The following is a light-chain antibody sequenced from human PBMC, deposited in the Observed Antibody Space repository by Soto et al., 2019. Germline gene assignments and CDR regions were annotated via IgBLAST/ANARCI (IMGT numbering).Light chain of an antibody. Sequence: EIVMTQSPATLSVSPGERATLSCRASQSVSSNLAWYQQKPGQAPRLLIYGASTRATGIPARFSGSGSGTEFTLTISSLQSEDFAVYYCQNRATFGQGTKVEIK. CDR2: GAS. V-gene: IGKV3-15*01. J-gene: IGKJ1*01. CDR3: QNRAT. CDR1: QSVSSN.